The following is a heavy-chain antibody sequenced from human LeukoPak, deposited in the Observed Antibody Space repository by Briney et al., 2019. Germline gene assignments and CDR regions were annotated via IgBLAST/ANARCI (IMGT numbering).Heavy chain of an antibody. CDR3: ASPGDYNFWSGSYDY. D-gene: IGHD3-3*01. Sequence: SVKVSCKASGYTFTSYDISWVRQAPGQGLEWMGRIIPIFGTANYAQKFQGRVTITTDESTSTAYMELSSLRSEDTAVYYCASPGDYNFWSGSYDYWGQGTLVTVSS. CDR1: GYTFTSYD. V-gene: IGHV1-69*05. J-gene: IGHJ4*02. CDR2: IIPIFGTA.